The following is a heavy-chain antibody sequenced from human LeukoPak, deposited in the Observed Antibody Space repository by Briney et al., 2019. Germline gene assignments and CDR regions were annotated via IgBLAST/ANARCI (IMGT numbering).Heavy chain of an antibody. CDR2: ISSSGNTI. CDR3: ARRSILTGCPIDY. D-gene: IGHD3-9*01. J-gene: IGHJ4*02. Sequence: SGGSLRLSCATSGFTFSNYEMNWVRQAPGKGLEWVSYISSSGNTIYYADSVKGRFTISRDNAKNSLYLQMNSLRAGDTAMYYCARRSILTGCPIDYWGQGTLVTVSS. CDR1: GFTFSNYE. V-gene: IGHV3-48*03.